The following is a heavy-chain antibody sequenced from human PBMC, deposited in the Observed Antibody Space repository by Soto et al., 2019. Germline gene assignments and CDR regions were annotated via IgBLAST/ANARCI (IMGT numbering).Heavy chain of an antibody. CDR3: ASDGGCIAAAGTEYFQH. D-gene: IGHD6-13*01. CDR1: GFTFSSYS. J-gene: IGHJ1*01. V-gene: IGHV3-48*02. CDR2: ISSSSSTI. Sequence: GGSLRLSCAASGFTFSSYSMNWVRQAPGKGLEWVSYISSSSSTIYYADSVKGRFTIARDNAKNSLYLQMNRLRDEDKAVYDCASDGGCIAAAGTEYFQHWGQGTLVTVSS.